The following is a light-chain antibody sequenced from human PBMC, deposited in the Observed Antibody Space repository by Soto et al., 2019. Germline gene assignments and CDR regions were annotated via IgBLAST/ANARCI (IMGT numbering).Light chain of an antibody. CDR2: EVT. CDR1: NNVVGGYNY. J-gene: IGLJ2*01. Sequence: QSALTQPASVSGSPGQSIAISCTGTNNVVGGYNYVSWYQQHPGKTPKLIIYEVTNRPSGISDRFSGSKSGNTASLTISGLQAEDEADYYCSSYTTSSTLVFGGGTKVTVL. V-gene: IGLV2-14*01. CDR3: SSYTTSSTLV.